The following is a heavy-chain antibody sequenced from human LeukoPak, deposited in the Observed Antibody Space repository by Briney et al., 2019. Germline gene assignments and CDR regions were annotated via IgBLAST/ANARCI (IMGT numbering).Heavy chain of an antibody. CDR1: GGSISGGSYY. J-gene: IGHJ3*02. CDR3: ARDMGDYGDDAFDI. D-gene: IGHD4-17*01. Sequence: PSETLSLTCTVSGGSISGGSYYWSWIRQPAGKGLEWIGRIYTSGSTNYNPSLKSRVTISVDTSKNQFSLKLSSVTAAGTAVYYCARDMGDYGDDAFDIWGQGTMVTVSS. CDR2: IYTSGST. V-gene: IGHV4-61*02.